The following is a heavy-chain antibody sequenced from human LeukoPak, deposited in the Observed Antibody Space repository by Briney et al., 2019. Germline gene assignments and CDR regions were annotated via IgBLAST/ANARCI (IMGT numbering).Heavy chain of an antibody. CDR2: IYPGDSDT. Sequence: GESLKISCKGSGYSFTSYWIGWVRQMPGKGLEWMGIIYPGDSDTRYSPSFQGQVTISADKSISTAYLQWSSLKASDTAMYYCARSKSHRPLGDGMDVWGQGTTVTVSS. CDR1: GYSFTSYW. J-gene: IGHJ6*02. D-gene: IGHD3-10*01. CDR3: ARSKSHRPLGDGMDV. V-gene: IGHV5-51*01.